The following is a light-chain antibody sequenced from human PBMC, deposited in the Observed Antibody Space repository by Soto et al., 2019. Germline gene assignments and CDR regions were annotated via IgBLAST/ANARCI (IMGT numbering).Light chain of an antibody. Sequence: MVLTQSPATLSLSPGKRATLSCRASQNISNYLIWYQQKPGQAPRLLIYDVSNRATGIPARFSGSGSGTDFTLTISRLEPEDFAVYYCQQYGSSARTFGQGTKVDIK. J-gene: IGKJ1*01. V-gene: IGKV3-20*01. CDR1: QNISNY. CDR2: DVS. CDR3: QQYGSSART.